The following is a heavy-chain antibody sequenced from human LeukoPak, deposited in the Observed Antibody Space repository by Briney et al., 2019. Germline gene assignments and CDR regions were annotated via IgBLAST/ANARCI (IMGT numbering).Heavy chain of an antibody. D-gene: IGHD2-15*01. J-gene: IGHJ5*02. CDR2: IYYSGST. V-gene: IGHV4-59*08. CDR3: ARHVNCSGGNCYYGWFDP. Sequence: PSETLSLTCTASGGSISSYYWSWIRQPPGKGLEWIGYIYYSGSTNYNPSLKSRVTISVDTSENQFSLKLSSVTAADTAVYYCARHVNCSGGNCYYGWFDPWGQGTLVTVSS. CDR1: GGSISSYY.